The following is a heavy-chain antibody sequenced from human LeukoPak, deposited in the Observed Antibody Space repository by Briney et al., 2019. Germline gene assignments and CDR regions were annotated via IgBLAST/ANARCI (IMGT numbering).Heavy chain of an antibody. CDR1: GFTFSDYY. V-gene: IGHV4-34*01. J-gene: IGHJ4*02. CDR3: ARGPFYDSSGYYVTKGGFDY. CDR2: INDSGGT. Sequence: GSLRLSCAASGFTFSDYYMSWVRQAPGKGLEWIGEINDSGGTNYNPSLKSRVTISLDTSKNQFSLQLSSVTAAHTAVDYCARGPFYDSSGYYVTKGGFDYWGEGTLVTVSS. D-gene: IGHD3-22*01.